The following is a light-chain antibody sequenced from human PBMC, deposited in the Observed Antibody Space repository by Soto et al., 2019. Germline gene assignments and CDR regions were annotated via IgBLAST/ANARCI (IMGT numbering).Light chain of an antibody. Sequence: DIQMTQSPSSLSASVGDRVTITCQASQDITNYLNWYQQKPGRAPRLLLYDASSLETGVPSRFSGSGSGTDFTLTISSLQPEDVATYYCQHYDHLPINSGQGTRLEIK. CDR3: QHYDHLPIN. J-gene: IGKJ5*01. CDR2: DAS. V-gene: IGKV1-33*01. CDR1: QDITNY.